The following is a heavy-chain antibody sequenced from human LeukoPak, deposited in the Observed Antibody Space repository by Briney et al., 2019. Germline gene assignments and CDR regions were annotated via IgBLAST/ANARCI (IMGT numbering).Heavy chain of an antibody. CDR3: ARDKGLRYYYYYGMDV. Sequence: PSETLSLTCAVYGGSFSGYYWSWIRQPPGKGLEWIGEINHSGSTNYNPSLKSRVTISVDTSKNQFSLELSSVTAADTAVYYCARDKGLRYYYYYGMDVWGQGTTVTVSS. CDR1: GGSFSGYY. D-gene: IGHD3-16*01. CDR2: INHSGST. V-gene: IGHV4-34*01. J-gene: IGHJ6*02.